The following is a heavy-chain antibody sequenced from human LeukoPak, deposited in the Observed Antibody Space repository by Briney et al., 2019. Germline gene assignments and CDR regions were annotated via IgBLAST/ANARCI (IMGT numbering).Heavy chain of an antibody. Sequence: AGGSLRLSCTPSGFTFSSHAMSWVRQAPGKGLEWVSGISGNGAGTYYGDSVKGRFTISRDNSKNTLYLQMNSLRAEDTAVYYXXXXXTIFGLIIGDAFDIWGQGTMVTVSS. J-gene: IGHJ3*02. CDR2: ISGNGAGT. CDR1: GFTFSSHA. V-gene: IGHV3-23*02. CDR3: XXXXTIFGLIIGDAFDI. D-gene: IGHD3-3*01.